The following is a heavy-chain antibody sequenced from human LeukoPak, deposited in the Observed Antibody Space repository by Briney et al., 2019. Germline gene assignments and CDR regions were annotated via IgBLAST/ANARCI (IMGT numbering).Heavy chain of an antibody. CDR2: IYYSGST. J-gene: IGHJ5*02. CDR3: ARTHFDSLGWFDP. Sequence: SETLSLTCTVSGGSISGYYWSWIRQSPGKGLEWIGYIYYSGSTNYNPSLKSRVTISVDTSKNQFSLKLSSVTAADTALYFCARTHFDSLGWFDPWGQGIRVIVSS. D-gene: IGHD3-9*01. V-gene: IGHV4-59*12. CDR1: GGSISGYY.